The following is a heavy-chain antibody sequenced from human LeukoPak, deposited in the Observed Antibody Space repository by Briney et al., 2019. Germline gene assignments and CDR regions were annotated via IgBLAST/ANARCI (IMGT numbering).Heavy chain of an antibody. J-gene: IGHJ4*02. V-gene: IGHV3-21*01. CDR2: ISIGSTYI. D-gene: IGHD3-10*01. Sequence: GGSLRLSCAASGITFSRYSMNWVRQAPGKGLEWVSSISIGSTYIYYADSVKGRFTISRDNAKNSLYLQMNSLRAEDTAVYYCARDHLAASITMVRGGMGVWGQGTLVTVSS. CDR3: ARDHLAASITMVRGGMGV. CDR1: GITFSRYS.